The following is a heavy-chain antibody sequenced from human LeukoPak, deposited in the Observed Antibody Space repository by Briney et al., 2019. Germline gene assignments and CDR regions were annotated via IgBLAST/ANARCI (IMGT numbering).Heavy chain of an antibody. Sequence: PSETLSLTXTVSGGSIRSGDYYWSWIRQPPGKGLEWIGYIYYSGSTYYNPSLKSRVTMSVDTSKNQFSLKLSSVTAADTAVYYCARDGEYYYGSGYYYMDVWGKGTTVTVSS. CDR1: GGSIRSGDYY. V-gene: IGHV4-61*08. D-gene: IGHD3-10*01. CDR3: ARDGEYYYGSGYYYMDV. J-gene: IGHJ6*03. CDR2: IYYSGST.